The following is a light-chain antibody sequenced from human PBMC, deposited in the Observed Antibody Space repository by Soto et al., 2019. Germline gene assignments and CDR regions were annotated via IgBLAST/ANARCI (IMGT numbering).Light chain of an antibody. CDR3: QQYQSYPPP. Sequence: DIQMTQSPSSLSASVGDRVTITCRASQDISNFLAWFQQKPGKAPKSLIYEASNLQSGVPPRFSGSASGTDFTLTISSLQPEDFAIYYCQQYQSYPPPFGQGTKVEIK. J-gene: IGKJ1*01. CDR2: EAS. CDR1: QDISNF. V-gene: IGKV1-16*01.